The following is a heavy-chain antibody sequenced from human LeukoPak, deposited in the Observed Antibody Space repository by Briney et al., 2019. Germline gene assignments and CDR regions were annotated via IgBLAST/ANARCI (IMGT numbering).Heavy chain of an antibody. CDR1: GFTFASSA. D-gene: IGHD2-21*02. CDR3: AAFDAGDCGGDCPYFSFP. CDR2: IVVGSANT. Sequence: GTSVNVSCKASGFTFASSAVQWVRQARGQRLEWIGWIVVGSANTNYAQKFQERVTITRDMSTGTAYMELSSLRSEDTAVYYCAAFDAGDCGGDCPYFSFPWGQGTLVTVSS. J-gene: IGHJ5*02. V-gene: IGHV1-58*01.